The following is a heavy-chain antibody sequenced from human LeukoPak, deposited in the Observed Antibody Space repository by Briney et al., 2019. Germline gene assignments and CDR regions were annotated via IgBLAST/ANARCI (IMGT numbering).Heavy chain of an antibody. CDR2: INPNTGDT. V-gene: IGHV1-2*02. CDR3: ARDLGDYGILTGYYIGPIDY. D-gene: IGHD3-9*01. Sequence: ASVKVSCKPSGYTFTDYYIHWVRQAPGQGLEWMGWINPNTGDTNYAQKFQGRVTMTRDTSISTAYMELNRLRSDDTAVYYCARDLGDYGILTGYYIGPIDYWGQGTLVTVSS. J-gene: IGHJ4*02. CDR1: GYTFTDYY.